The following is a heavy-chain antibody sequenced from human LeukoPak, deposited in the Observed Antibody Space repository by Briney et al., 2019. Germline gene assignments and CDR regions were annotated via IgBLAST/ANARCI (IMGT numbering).Heavy chain of an antibody. Sequence: PSETLSLTCTVSGGSISSYYWSWIRQPAGKGLEWIGRIYTSGSTNYNPSLKSRVTMSVDTSKNQFSLKLSSVTAADTAAYYCARDNNYYGSGSYHDYWGQGTLVTVSS. CDR2: IYTSGST. D-gene: IGHD3-10*01. CDR3: ARDNNYYGSGSYHDY. J-gene: IGHJ4*02. CDR1: GGSISSYY. V-gene: IGHV4-4*07.